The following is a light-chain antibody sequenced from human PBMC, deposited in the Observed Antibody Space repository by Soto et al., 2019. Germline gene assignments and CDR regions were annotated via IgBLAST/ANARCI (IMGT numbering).Light chain of an antibody. Sequence: DIQMTQSPSSVSASVGDRVTITCRASQGISSLLAWYQQKPGKAPNLLIHTASGLQSGVPSRFSRSGSATDFTLPLSSLQPEEFATYYCQRANRRALTFGGGTKVEIK. J-gene: IGKJ4*01. V-gene: IGKV1-12*01. CDR2: TAS. CDR3: QRANRRALT. CDR1: QGISSL.